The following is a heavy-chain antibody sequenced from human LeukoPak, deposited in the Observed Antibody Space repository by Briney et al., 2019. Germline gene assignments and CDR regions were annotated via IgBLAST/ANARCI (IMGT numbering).Heavy chain of an antibody. CDR2: INPKSGGT. CDR3: ARLGAFVLYYDSSGYFDS. D-gene: IGHD3-22*01. J-gene: IGHJ4*02. Sequence: ASVKVSCKASGYTFTDHHMHWVRQAPGQGLEWMGWINPKSGGTNYEQKFQGRVTMSRDTSISTTYMELSSLRSDDTAVYYCARLGAFVLYYDSSGYFDSWGQGTLVTVSS. CDR1: GYTFTDHH. V-gene: IGHV1-2*02.